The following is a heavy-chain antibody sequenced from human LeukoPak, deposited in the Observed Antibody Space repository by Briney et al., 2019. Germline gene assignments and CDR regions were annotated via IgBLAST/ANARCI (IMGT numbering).Heavy chain of an antibody. J-gene: IGHJ4*02. CDR1: GGTFSSYA. D-gene: IGHD3-22*01. Sequence: SVKVSCKASGGTFSSYAISWVRQAPGQGLGWMGGIIPIFGTANYAQKFQGRVTITADESTGTAYMELSSLRSEDTAVYYCNYYYDSSGYYFDYWGQGTLVTVSS. V-gene: IGHV1-69*13. CDR3: NYYYDSSGYYFDY. CDR2: IIPIFGTA.